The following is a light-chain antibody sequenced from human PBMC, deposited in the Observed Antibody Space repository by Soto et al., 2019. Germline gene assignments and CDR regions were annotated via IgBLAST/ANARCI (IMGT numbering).Light chain of an antibody. Sequence: EIVLTPSPGTLSLSPGERATLSCRASQTLTNTYLAWYQQKPGQAPRLLIFDASTRATGIPDRFSGSGSGTDFTLTISRLEPEDFAVYCCQLYGVSPKTFGQGTNVEVK. CDR2: DAS. CDR3: QLYGVSPKT. V-gene: IGKV3-20*01. J-gene: IGKJ1*01. CDR1: QTLTNTY.